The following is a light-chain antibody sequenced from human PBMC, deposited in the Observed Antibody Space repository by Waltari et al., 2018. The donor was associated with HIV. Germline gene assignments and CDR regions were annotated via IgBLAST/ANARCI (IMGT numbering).Light chain of an antibody. V-gene: IGKV3-11*01. Sequence: EIVLTQSPATLSLSPGERATLSCRASQSVRSYLACHQQNPGQAPRLLIFDTTSRATGVPARFSGSGSATDFTLTISSLEPGDFGVYYCQQRSSWPITFGQGTRLEIK. CDR3: QQRSSWPIT. CDR1: QSVRSY. J-gene: IGKJ5*01. CDR2: DTT.